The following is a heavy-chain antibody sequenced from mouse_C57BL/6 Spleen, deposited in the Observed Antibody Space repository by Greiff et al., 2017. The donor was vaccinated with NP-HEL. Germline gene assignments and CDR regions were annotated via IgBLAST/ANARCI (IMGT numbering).Heavy chain of an antibody. CDR3: ARDNYYDYGGGAWFAY. J-gene: IGHJ3*01. D-gene: IGHD2-4*01. CDR1: GFTFSSYA. CDR2: ISDGGSYT. V-gene: IGHV5-4*01. Sequence: DVMLVESGGGLVKPGGSLKLSCAASGFTFSSYAMSWVRQTPEKRLEWVATISDGGSYTYYPDNVKGRFTISRDNAKNNLYLQMSHLKSEDTAMYYCARDNYYDYGGGAWFAYWGQGTLVTVSA.